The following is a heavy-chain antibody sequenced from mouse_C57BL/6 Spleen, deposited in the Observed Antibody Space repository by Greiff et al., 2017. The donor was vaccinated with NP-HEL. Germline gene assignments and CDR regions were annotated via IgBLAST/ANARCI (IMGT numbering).Heavy chain of an antibody. V-gene: IGHV1-26*01. CDR3: ARHYDYDGYFDY. CDR1: GYTLTDYY. J-gene: IGHJ2*01. D-gene: IGHD2-4*01. CDR2: INPNNGGT. Sequence: VQLQQSGPELVKPGASVKIPCKASGYTLTDYYMNWVKQSHGKSLEWIGDINPNNGGTSYNQKFKGKATLTVDKSSSTAYMELRSLTSEDSAVYYCARHYDYDGYFDYWGQGTTLTVSS.